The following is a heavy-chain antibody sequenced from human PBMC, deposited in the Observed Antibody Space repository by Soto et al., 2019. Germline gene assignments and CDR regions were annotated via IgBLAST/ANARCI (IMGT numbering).Heavy chain of an antibody. V-gene: IGHV1-8*01. J-gene: IGHJ5*02. Sequence: GASVKVSCKASGYTFTSYDINWVRQATGQGLEWMGWMNPNSGNTGYAQKFQGRVTMTRNTSISTAYMELSSLRSEDTAVYYCARGRAWIQLWFRRHWFDPWGQGTLVTVSS. D-gene: IGHD5-18*01. CDR3: ARGRAWIQLWFRRHWFDP. CDR1: GYTFTSYD. CDR2: MNPNSGNT.